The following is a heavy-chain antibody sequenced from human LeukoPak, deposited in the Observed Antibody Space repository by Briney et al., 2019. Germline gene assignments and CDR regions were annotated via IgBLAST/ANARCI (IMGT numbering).Heavy chain of an antibody. V-gene: IGHV5-51*01. CDR3: ARGEPAKPWLETEDWYFHL. J-gene: IGHJ2*01. CDR2: IYPGDSDI. Sequence: GGSLKIPCQSSGYHFVNYWIAWVRQMPGKGLGWMGIIYPGDSDIRYSPSFQGQVTISADKSISTAYLQWSSLKASDTAMYYCARGEPAKPWLETEDWYFHLWGRGTLVTVSS. CDR1: GYHFVNYW. D-gene: IGHD6-19*01.